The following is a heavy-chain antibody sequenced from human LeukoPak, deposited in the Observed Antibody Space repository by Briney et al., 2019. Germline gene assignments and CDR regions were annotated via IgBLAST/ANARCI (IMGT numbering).Heavy chain of an antibody. D-gene: IGHD3-10*01. CDR1: GFTFSSYA. V-gene: IGHV3-23*01. J-gene: IGHJ3*02. CDR2: ISGSGGST. CDR3: AKVKYGSGSYSADAFDI. Sequence: GGSLRLSCAASGFTFSSYAMSWVRQAPGKGLEWVSAISGSGGSTYYADSVKGRFTISRDNSKNTLYLQMNSLRAEDTAVYYCAKVKYGSGSYSADAFDIWGQGTIVTVSS.